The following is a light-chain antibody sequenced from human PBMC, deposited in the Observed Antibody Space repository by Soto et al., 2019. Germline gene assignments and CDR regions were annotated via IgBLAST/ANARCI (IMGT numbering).Light chain of an antibody. CDR2: EES. CDR1: QAVPNN. Sequence: DIHLTQSPSFLSASVGDRVTITCRPSQAVPNNMAWYQQKPGKPPKLLIYEESTLYSGVPSRFSGRTSGTQFSLTIDSLQPEDFATYYGQQFKTYPRTFGGGNKVEIK. CDR3: QQFKTYPRT. J-gene: IGKJ4*01. V-gene: IGKV1-9*01.